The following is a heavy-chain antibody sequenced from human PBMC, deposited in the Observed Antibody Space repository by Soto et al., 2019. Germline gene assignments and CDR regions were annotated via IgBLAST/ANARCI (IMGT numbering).Heavy chain of an antibody. CDR1: GGTFSSYA. Sequence: ASVKVSCKASGGTFSSYAISWVRQAPGQGLEWMGGIIPIFGTANYAQKFQGRVTITADESTSTAYMELSSLRSEDTAVYYCATLPQKVGATTYFDYWGQGTLVTVSS. CDR3: ATLPQKVGATTYFDY. CDR2: IIPIFGTA. V-gene: IGHV1-69*13. J-gene: IGHJ4*02. D-gene: IGHD1-26*01.